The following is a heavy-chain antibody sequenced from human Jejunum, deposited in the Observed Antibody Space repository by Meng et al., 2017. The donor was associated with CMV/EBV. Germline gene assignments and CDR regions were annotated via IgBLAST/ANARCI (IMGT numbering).Heavy chain of an antibody. CDR1: GCDLSAYW. V-gene: IGHV3-7*01. D-gene: IGHD3-3*01. CDR2: IKEDGSER. CDR3: ARDQPNYYDPSHSFQY. Sequence: SGCDLSAYWRSWVRQAPGKGLEWVANIKEDGSERFFVDSVKGRFTISRDDAQNSVYLEMNSLKVEDTGVYYCARDQPNYYDPSHSFQYWGQGTLVTVSS. J-gene: IGHJ1*01.